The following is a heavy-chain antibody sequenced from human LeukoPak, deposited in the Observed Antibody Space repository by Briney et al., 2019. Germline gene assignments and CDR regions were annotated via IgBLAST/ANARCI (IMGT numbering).Heavy chain of an antibody. D-gene: IGHD3-22*01. V-gene: IGHV1-18*01. CDR1: GYTFTSYG. J-gene: IGHJ4*02. CDR2: ISAYNGNT. Sequence: GASVKVSCKASGYTFTSYGISWVRQAPGQGLKWMGWISAYNGNTNYAQKLQGRVTMTTDTSTSTAYMELRSLRSDDTAVYYCARGTYYYDSSGYQIDYWGQGTLVTVSS. CDR3: ARGTYYYDSSGYQIDY.